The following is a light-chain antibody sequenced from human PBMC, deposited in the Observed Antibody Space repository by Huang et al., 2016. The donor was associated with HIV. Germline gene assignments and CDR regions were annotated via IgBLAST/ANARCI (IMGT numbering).Light chain of an antibody. CDR3: QQYNNWPYT. CDR1: ESVSIN. CDR2: GAS. Sequence: EIVMTQSPDTLSVSPGARATLSCRASESVSINLAWYQQRPGQAPRILIHGASNRAAGIPARFSGSGSGAEFTLTISSLQSEDFALYYCQQYNNWPYTFGQGTKLEIK. J-gene: IGKJ2*01. V-gene: IGKV3-15*01.